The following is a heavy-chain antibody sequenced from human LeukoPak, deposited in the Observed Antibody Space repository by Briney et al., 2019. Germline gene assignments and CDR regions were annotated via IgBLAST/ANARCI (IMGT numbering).Heavy chain of an antibody. Sequence: ASVKVSCKASGYTFTSYYMHWVRQAPGQGLEWMGIINPSGGSTSYAQKFQGRVTMTRDTSTGTVYIELSSLRSEDTAVYYCARDLVVVVAATRPGDYYYGMDVWGQGTTVTVSS. D-gene: IGHD2-15*01. CDR2: INPSGGST. CDR1: GYTFTSYY. CDR3: ARDLVVVVAATRPGDYYYGMDV. J-gene: IGHJ6*02. V-gene: IGHV1-46*01.